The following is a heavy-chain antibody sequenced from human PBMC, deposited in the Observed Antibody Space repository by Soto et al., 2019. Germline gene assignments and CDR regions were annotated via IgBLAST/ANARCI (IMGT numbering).Heavy chain of an antibody. CDR1: GYTFTSYD. V-gene: IGHV1-8*01. J-gene: IGHJ6*02. CDR2: MNPNSGNT. CDR3: ARDAIVVVPAAYYYYYGMDV. Sequence: ASVRVSCKASGYTFTSYDINWVRQATGQGLEWMGWMNPNSGNTGYAQKFQGRVTMTRNTSISTAYMELSSLRSEDTAVYYCARDAIVVVPAAYYYYYGMDVWGQGTTVTVSS. D-gene: IGHD2-2*01.